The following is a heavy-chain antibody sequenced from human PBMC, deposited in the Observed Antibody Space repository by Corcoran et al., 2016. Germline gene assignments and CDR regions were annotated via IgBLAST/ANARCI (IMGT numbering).Heavy chain of an antibody. CDR1: GGSISSYY. Sequence: QVQLQESGPGLVKPSETLSLTCTVSGGSISSYYWSWIRQPPGKGLEWIGYIYYSGSTNYNPSLKSRVTISVDTSKNQFSLKLSSVTAADTAVYYCARDRDEMATIVSAPYWYFDLWGRGTLVTVSS. V-gene: IGHV4-59*01. D-gene: IGHD5-12*01. J-gene: IGHJ2*01. CDR2: IYYSGST. CDR3: ARDRDEMATIVSAPYWYFDL.